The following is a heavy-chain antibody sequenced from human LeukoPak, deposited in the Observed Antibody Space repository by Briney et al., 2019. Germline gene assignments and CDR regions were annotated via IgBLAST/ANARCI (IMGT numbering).Heavy chain of an antibody. J-gene: IGHJ3*01. CDR2: FGLYGGTT. CDR3: VKDSSTTSWYFAFDV. V-gene: IGHV3-23*01. D-gene: IGHD2-2*01. Sequence: GGPLRLSCAASGLIFSSYAMTWVRQAPGKGLEWVSSFGLYGGTTHYADSVKGRFTISRDNSKNTLYLQMTSLRADDTAVYYCVKDSSTTSWYFAFDVWGQGTMVAVSS. CDR1: GLIFSSYA.